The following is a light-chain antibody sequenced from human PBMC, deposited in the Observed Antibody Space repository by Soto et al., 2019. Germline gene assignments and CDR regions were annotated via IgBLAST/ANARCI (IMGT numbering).Light chain of an antibody. CDR1: SSDVGGYNY. CDR2: DVS. CDR3: SSYTSSSTGV. V-gene: IGLV2-14*01. Sequence: QSALTQPASVSGSPGQSITISCTGPSSDVGGYNYVSWYQQHPGKAPKLMIYDVSYRPSGVSNRFSGSKSGNTASLTISGLQAEDEADYYCSSYTSSSTGVFGTGTKLTVL. J-gene: IGLJ1*01.